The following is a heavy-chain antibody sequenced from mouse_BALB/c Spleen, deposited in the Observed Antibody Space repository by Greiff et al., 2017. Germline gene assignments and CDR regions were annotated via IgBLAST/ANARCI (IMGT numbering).Heavy chain of an antibody. CDR3: ARGYYYGSSYAMDY. CDR2: ISSGSSTI. Sequence: EVKLQESGGGLVQPGGSRKLSCAASGFTFSSFGMHWVRQAPEKGLEWVAYISSGSSTIYYADTVKGRFTISRDNPKNTLFLQMTSLRSEDTAMYYCARGYYYGSSYAMDYWGQGTSVTVSS. V-gene: IGHV5-17*02. D-gene: IGHD1-1*01. J-gene: IGHJ4*01. CDR1: GFTFSSFG.